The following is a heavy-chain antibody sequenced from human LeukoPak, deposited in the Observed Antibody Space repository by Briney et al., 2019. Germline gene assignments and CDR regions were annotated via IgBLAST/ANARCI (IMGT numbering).Heavy chain of an antibody. Sequence: ASVKVSCKASGYTFTGYYMHWLRQAPGQGLEWMGWINPNSGGTNYAQKFQGRVTMTRDTSIITAYMELSRLRSDDTAVYYCARDVSSTGYCSSTSCYPFDYWGQGTLVTVSS. CDR3: ARDVSSTGYCSSTSCYPFDY. J-gene: IGHJ4*02. V-gene: IGHV1-2*02. CDR1: GYTFTGYY. CDR2: INPNSGGT. D-gene: IGHD2-2*01.